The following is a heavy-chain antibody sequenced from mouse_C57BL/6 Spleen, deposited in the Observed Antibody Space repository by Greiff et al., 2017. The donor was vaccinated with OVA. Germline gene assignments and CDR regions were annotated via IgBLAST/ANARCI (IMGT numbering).Heavy chain of an antibody. V-gene: IGHV5-4*01. J-gene: IGHJ1*03. CDR1: GFTFSSYA. Sequence: EVQGVESGGGLVKPGGSLKLSCAASGFTFSSYAMSWVRQTPEKRLEWVATISDGGSYTYSPDNVKGRFTISRDNAKNNLYLQMSHLKSEDTAMYYCARDRDYYGSSYWYFDVWGTGTTVTVSS. CDR3: ARDRDYYGSSYWYFDV. D-gene: IGHD1-1*01. CDR2: ISDGGSYT.